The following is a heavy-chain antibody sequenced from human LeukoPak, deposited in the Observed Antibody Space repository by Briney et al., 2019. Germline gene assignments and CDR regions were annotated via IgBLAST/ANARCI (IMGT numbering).Heavy chain of an antibody. CDR2: ISSSGSTI. CDR1: GFTFSDYD. D-gene: IGHD6-13*01. J-gene: IGHJ4*02. Sequence: PGGSLRLSCAASGFTFSDYDMSWIRQAPGKGLEWVSYISSSGSTIYYANSVKGRFTISRDNAKNSLYLQMNSLRAEDTAVYYCARAPENGAYSSSWYYWGQGTLVTVSS. CDR3: ARAPENGAYSSSWYY. V-gene: IGHV3-11*04.